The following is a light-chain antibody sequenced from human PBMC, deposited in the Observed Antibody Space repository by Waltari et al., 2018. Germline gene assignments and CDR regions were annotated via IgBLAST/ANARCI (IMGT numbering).Light chain of an antibody. J-gene: IGKJ1*01. CDR2: GAS. V-gene: IGKV3-20*01. CDR3: QHYNDGPEWT. CDR1: QSVSSSY. Sequence: EIVLTQSPGTLSLSPGERATLSCRASQSVSSSYLAWYQQKPGQSPRLLIYGASSRAAGIPDRFSGNGSGTDFTLTISRLEPEDFAVYYCQHYNDGPEWTFGQGTKVEIK.